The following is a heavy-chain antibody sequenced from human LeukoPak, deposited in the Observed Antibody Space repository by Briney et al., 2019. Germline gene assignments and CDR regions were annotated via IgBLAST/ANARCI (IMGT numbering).Heavy chain of an antibody. CDR1: GFTVSSNY. CDR2: IYSGGST. V-gene: IGHV3-53*01. CDR3: ARGQAGGMDV. Sequence: GGSLRLSCAASGFTVSSNYMSWVRQAPGKGLESVSDIYSGGSTYYADSVKGRFTISRDNAKNSLYLQMNSLRAEDTAVYYCARGQAGGMDVWGQGTTVTVSS. J-gene: IGHJ6*02.